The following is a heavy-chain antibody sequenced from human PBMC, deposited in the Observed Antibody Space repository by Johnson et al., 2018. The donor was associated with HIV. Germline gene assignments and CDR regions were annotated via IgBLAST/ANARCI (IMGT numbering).Heavy chain of an antibody. V-gene: IGHV3-23*04. CDR1: GFTFSSNA. CDR3: ARRRYSSTWHDAFDI. CDR2: ISGSGGST. J-gene: IGHJ3*02. Sequence: VQLVESGGGLVQPGGSLRLSCAASGFTFSSNAMSWFRQAPGKGLEWVSVISGSGGSTGDADSAKGRSPISRDNSKNTLYLQMNSLRVEDTAVYYCARRRYSSTWHDAFDIWGRGTMVTVSS. D-gene: IGHD6-13*01.